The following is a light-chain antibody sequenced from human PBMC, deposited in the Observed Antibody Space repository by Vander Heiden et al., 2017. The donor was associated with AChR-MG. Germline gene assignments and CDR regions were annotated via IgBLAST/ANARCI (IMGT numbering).Light chain of an antibody. V-gene: IGKV3-11*01. CDR1: QSVSSY. CDR2: DAS. J-gene: IGKJ1*01. CDR3: QQRSNWPWT. Sequence: EIVFTPSPATLSLSPGERATLSCRASQSVSSYLAWYQQKPGQAPRLLIYDASNRATGIPARFSGSGSGTDFTLTISSLEPEDFAVYYCQQRSNWPWTFGQRTKVEIK.